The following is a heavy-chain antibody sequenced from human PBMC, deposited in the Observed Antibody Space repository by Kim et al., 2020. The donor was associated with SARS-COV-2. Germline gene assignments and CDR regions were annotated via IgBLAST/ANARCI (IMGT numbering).Heavy chain of an antibody. Sequence: YNPTLKSRVTISVDSSKNQFSLKLTSVSAADTAVYYCAAGPSTDVRAGAYWGQGTLVTVSS. CDR3: AAGPSTDVRAGAY. V-gene: IGHV4-59*01. D-gene: IGHD1-26*01. J-gene: IGHJ4*02.